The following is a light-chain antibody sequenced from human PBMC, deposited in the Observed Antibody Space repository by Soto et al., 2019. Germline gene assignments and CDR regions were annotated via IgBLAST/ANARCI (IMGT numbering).Light chain of an antibody. CDR1: QSLLHSNGFNY. J-gene: IGKJ2*01. Sequence: DIVMTQSPLSLPVTPGEPASISCRSSQSLLHSNGFNYLDWYLQKPGQSPQLLIYVASNRASGVPDRFSGSGSGTEFTLNISRVEAEDVGVYYCKQTLQTPYTFGQGTKLEIK. V-gene: IGKV2-28*01. CDR3: KQTLQTPYT. CDR2: VAS.